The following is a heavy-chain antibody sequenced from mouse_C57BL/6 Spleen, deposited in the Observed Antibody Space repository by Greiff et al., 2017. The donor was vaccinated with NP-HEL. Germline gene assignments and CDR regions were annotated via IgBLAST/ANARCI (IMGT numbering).Heavy chain of an antibody. Sequence: EVHLVESGGGLVKPGGSLKLSCAASGFTFSSYAMSWVRQTPEKRLEWVATISDGGSYTYYPDNVKGRFTISRDNAKNNLYLQMSHLKSEDTAMYYCARDLDGSRFAYWGQGTLVTVSA. CDR2: ISDGGSYT. CDR1: GFTFSSYA. CDR3: ARDLDGSRFAY. J-gene: IGHJ3*01. V-gene: IGHV5-4*01. D-gene: IGHD1-1*01.